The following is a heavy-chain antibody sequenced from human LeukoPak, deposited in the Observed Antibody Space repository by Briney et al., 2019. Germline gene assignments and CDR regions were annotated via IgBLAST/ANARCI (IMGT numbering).Heavy chain of an antibody. Sequence: SETLSLTCTVSGGSISSGSYYWSWIRQPAGKGLEWIGRIYTSGSTNYNPSLKSRVTISVDTSKNQFSLKLNSLTAADTAVYYCARDKCGSCYNYYYGMDVWGQGTTVTVSS. V-gene: IGHV4-61*02. CDR2: IYTSGST. D-gene: IGHD2-15*01. J-gene: IGHJ6*02. CDR3: ARDKCGSCYNYYYGMDV. CDR1: GGSISSGSYY.